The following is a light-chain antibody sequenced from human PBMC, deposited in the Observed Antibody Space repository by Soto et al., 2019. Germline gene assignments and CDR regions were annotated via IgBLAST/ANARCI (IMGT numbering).Light chain of an antibody. CDR3: QQRSNWPPIT. J-gene: IGKJ5*01. V-gene: IGKV3-11*01. CDR1: QSVSIK. CDR2: AAS. Sequence: EIVMTQSPATLSVSPLEIAALSFRASQSVSIKLAWYQQKPGQAPRLLIYAASNRATGIPARFSGSGSGTDFTLTISSLEPEDFAVYYCQQRSNWPPITFGQGTRLEIK.